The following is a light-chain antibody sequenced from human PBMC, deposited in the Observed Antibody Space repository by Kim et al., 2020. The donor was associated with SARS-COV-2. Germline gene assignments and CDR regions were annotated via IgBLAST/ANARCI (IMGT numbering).Light chain of an antibody. J-gene: IGKJ4*01. V-gene: IGKV3-15*01. Sequence: EVVLTQSPATLSVSPGESVTLSCRASQSVHRNLAWYQQKPGQAPSLLIDDASTRATGIPARFSGSGSGTEFTLTISSLQPDDSAVYYCQQYDQWPFTFGGRAKVDI. CDR2: DAS. CDR1: QSVHRN. CDR3: QQYDQWPFT.